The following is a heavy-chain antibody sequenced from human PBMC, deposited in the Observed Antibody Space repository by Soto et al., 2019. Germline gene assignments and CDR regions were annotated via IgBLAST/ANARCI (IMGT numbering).Heavy chain of an antibody. CDR3: ARRTYDLKRQNGIDP. V-gene: IGHV5-51*01. J-gene: IGHJ5*02. D-gene: IGHD3-3*01. CDR2: IHPGGSDV. CDR1: GDSFNTFW. Sequence: GESLKISCKNSGDSFNTFWIGWARQIPGKGLEWMAIIHPGGSDVRYSPSLQGRVTISVDKSINTVYLQWSSLKASDSGIYYCARRTYDLKRQNGIDPWGKEPRVTVSS.